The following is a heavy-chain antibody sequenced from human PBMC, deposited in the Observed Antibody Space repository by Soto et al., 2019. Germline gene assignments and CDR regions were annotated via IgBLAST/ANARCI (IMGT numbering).Heavy chain of an antibody. Sequence: QVQLVQSGGEVKKPGASVKVCCKASGYTFTIYGINWVRQAPGQGLEWMGWINPDNGNTNYAQKLQGRVTMTTDTSTSTAYMELRSLRSDDTAVYYCARALGYSGYAGMDVWGQGTTVTVSS. CDR3: ARALGYSGYAGMDV. V-gene: IGHV1-18*01. J-gene: IGHJ6*02. D-gene: IGHD5-12*01. CDR2: INPDNGNT. CDR1: GYTFTIYG.